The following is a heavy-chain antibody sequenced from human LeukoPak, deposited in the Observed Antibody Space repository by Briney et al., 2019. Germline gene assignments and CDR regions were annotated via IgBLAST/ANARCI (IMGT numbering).Heavy chain of an antibody. CDR3: AKDITNIAVSAVGGFDY. V-gene: IGHV3-30*18. J-gene: IGHJ4*02. CDR2: ISYDGNKK. Sequence: PGGSLRLSCAASGFSFNNYGMHWVRQAPGKGLEWVSVISYDGNKKYYGDSVRGRFTISRDNSKNTLYLQMNSLRAEDTAVYYCAKDITNIAVSAVGGFDYWGQGTLVTVSS. D-gene: IGHD6-19*01. CDR1: GFSFNNYG.